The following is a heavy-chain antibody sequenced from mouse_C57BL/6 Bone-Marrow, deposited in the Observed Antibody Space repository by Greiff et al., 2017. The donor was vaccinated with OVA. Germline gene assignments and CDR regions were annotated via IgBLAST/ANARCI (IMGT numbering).Heavy chain of an antibody. CDR3: ARFYYVGDY. V-gene: IGHV1-54*01. CDR2: INPGSGGT. Sequence: QVQLQQSGAELVRPGTSVKVSCKASGYAFTNYLIEWVKQRPGQGLEWIGVINPGSGGTNYNEKFKGKGTLTADKSSSTAYMQLSSLTSEDSAVYFCARFYYVGDYWGQGTSVTVSS. D-gene: IGHD2-1*01. CDR1: GYAFTNYL. J-gene: IGHJ4*01.